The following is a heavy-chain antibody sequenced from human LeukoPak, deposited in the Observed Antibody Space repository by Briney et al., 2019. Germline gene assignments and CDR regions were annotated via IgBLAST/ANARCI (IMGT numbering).Heavy chain of an antibody. J-gene: IGHJ4*02. Sequence: SGTLSLTCTVSGDSINSLDLWSWVRQPPGKGLEWIGEMHLSGTTHSNPSVKSRVTISIDKSKNQFFLNLSSVTAADTAVYYCAGLVGRYSSGLYYYYFDYWGQGTLVTVSS. D-gene: IGHD3-22*01. CDR3: AGLVGRYSSGLYYYYFDY. CDR2: MHLSGTT. V-gene: IGHV4-4*02. CDR1: GDSINSLDL.